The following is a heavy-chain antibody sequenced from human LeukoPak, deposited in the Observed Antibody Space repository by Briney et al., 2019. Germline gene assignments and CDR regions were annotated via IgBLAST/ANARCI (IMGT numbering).Heavy chain of an antibody. CDR1: GFTFSSYG. V-gene: IGHV3-33*06. CDR3: AKGSNWNPYDAFDI. CDR2: IWYDGSNK. Sequence: PGRSLRLSCAASGFTFSSYGMHWVRQAPGKGLEWVAVIWYDGSNKYCADSVKGRFTISRDNSKNTLYLQMNSLRAEDTAVYYCAKGSNWNPYDAFDIWGQGTMVTVSS. D-gene: IGHD1-20*01. J-gene: IGHJ3*02.